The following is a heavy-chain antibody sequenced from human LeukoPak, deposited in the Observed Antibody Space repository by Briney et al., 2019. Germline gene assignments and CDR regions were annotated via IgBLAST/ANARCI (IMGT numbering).Heavy chain of an antibody. CDR3: VRGVTMVRGVITFYHYNGMDV. V-gene: IGHV1-18*01. D-gene: IGHD3-10*01. Sequence: ASVKVSCKASGYTFTSYGISWVRQAPGQGLEWMGWISPYNGYTSYAQNFQGRVTMTTDTSTSTAYMELRSLRSDDTAVYYCVRGVTMVRGVITFYHYNGMDVWGQGTAVTVSS. J-gene: IGHJ6*02. CDR2: ISPYNGYT. CDR1: GYTFTSYG.